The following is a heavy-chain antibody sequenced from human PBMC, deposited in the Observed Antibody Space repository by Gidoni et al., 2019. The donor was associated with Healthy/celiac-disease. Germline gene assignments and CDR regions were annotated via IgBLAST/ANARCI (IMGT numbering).Heavy chain of an antibody. CDR3: AKDLTDIVVVVAATRHDAFDI. D-gene: IGHD2-15*01. Sequence: QVQLVESGGGVVQPGRSLRLSCAASGFTFSSYGMHWVRQAPGKGLEWVAVISYDGSNKYYADSVKGLVTISRDNSKNTLYLQMNSLRAEDTAVYYCAKDLTDIVVVVAATRHDAFDIWGQGTMVTVSS. V-gene: IGHV3-30*18. CDR1: GFTFSSYG. CDR2: ISYDGSNK. J-gene: IGHJ3*02.